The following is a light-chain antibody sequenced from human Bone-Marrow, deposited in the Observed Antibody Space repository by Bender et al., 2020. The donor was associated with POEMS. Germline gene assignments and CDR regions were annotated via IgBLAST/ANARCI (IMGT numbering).Light chain of an antibody. V-gene: IGLV2-8*01. Sequence: QSALTQAASVSGSPGQSVTISCTGTSSDVGHYNYVSWYEQHPGKAPKLMIYEVSQRPSGVPDRFSGSKSGDTASLTVSGLQAEDEADYYCSSYAGSNGEVLFGGGTKLTVL. CDR1: SSDVGHYNY. CDR2: EVS. J-gene: IGLJ3*02. CDR3: SSYAGSNGEVL.